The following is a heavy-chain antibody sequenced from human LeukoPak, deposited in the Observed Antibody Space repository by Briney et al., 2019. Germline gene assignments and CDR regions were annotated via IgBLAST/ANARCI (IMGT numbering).Heavy chain of an antibody. CDR1: GYTFTGHY. V-gene: IGHV1-2*06. Sequence: ASVKVSCKASGYTFTGHYMHWVRQAPGQGLEWMGRINPNSGGTNYAQKFQGRVTMTRDTSISTAYMELSRLRSDDTAVYYCARVEPGYGDYGFYFDYWGQGTLVTVSS. J-gene: IGHJ4*02. CDR2: INPNSGGT. D-gene: IGHD4-17*01. CDR3: ARVEPGYGDYGFYFDY.